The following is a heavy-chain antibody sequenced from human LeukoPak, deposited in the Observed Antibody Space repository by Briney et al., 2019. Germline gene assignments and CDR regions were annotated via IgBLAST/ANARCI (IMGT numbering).Heavy chain of an antibody. D-gene: IGHD3-16*01. V-gene: IGHV4-39*01. Sequence: SETLSPTCTVSGGSISSSSYYWGWIRQPPGKGLEWIGRIYYSGSTYYNPSLKSRFSISVDTSKNPFSLKLSSVTAADTAVYYCARPKPQRGGNKNAFDIWGQGTMVTVSS. J-gene: IGHJ3*02. CDR3: ARPKPQRGGNKNAFDI. CDR2: IYYSGST. CDR1: GGSISSSSYY.